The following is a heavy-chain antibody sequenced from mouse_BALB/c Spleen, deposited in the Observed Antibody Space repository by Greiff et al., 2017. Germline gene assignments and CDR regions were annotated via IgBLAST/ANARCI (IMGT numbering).Heavy chain of an antibody. CDR1: GFSLTSYG. D-gene: IGHD2-1*01. V-gene: IGHV2-4-1*01. CDR3: ARDLLWSRDAMDY. CDR2: IWSGGST. Sequence: QVQLKQSGPGLVQPSQSLSITCTVSGFSLTSYGVHWVRQSPGKGLEWLGVIWSGGSTDYNAAFISRLSISKDNSKSQVFFKMNSLQADDTAIYYCARDLLWSRDAMDYWGQGTSVTVSS. J-gene: IGHJ4*01.